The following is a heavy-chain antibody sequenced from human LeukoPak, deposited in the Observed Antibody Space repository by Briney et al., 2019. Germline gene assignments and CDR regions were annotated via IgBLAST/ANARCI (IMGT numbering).Heavy chain of an antibody. CDR1: GFTFSSYW. D-gene: IGHD2-2*01. Sequence: GGSLRLSCAASGFTFSSYWMSWVRQAPGKGLEWVAVISYDGSNKYYADSVKGRFTISRDNAKNSLYLQMNSLRAEDTAVYYCARGDIVVVQADHEAFDIWGQGTMVTVSS. CDR2: ISYDGSNK. V-gene: IGHV3-30-3*01. J-gene: IGHJ3*02. CDR3: ARGDIVVVQADHEAFDI.